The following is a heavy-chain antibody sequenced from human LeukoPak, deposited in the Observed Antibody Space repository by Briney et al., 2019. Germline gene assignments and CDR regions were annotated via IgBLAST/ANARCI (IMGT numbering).Heavy chain of an antibody. D-gene: IGHD6-6*01. V-gene: IGHV3-7*01. CDR2: IKQDGSEN. CDR3: ARDLYGAALY. CDR1: GFTFSSYG. J-gene: IGHJ4*02. Sequence: GGSLRLSCAASGFTFSSYGMSWGRQAPGKGLEWVASIKQDGSENYYVDSVKGRFTISRDNAKNSLYLQMNSLRAEDTAVYYCARDLYGAALYWGQGTLVTVSS.